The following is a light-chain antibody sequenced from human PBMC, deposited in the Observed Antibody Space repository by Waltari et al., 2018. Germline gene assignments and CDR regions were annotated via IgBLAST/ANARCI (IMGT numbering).Light chain of an antibody. Sequence: DIQMTQSPSSLSASVGDRVTITCRASQSIAIYLNWYQKKPGEAPKVLIFAATSLQSGVPSRFSGSGSGTEFTLTVTSLQPEDFATYYCQQSYSTPYTFGQGTNLDIK. CDR3: QQSYSTPYT. CDR2: AAT. CDR1: QSIAIY. V-gene: IGKV1-39*01. J-gene: IGKJ2*01.